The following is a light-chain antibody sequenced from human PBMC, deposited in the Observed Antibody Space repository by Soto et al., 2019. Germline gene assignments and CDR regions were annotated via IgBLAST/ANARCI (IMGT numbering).Light chain of an antibody. CDR3: QHYNSYSEA. V-gene: IGKV1-5*03. CDR1: RSLTRW. J-gene: IGKJ1*01. CDR2: KAS. Sequence: DIQMSQSPSTLSASVGDRFNIACRASRSLTRWMAWYQQKPGKAPKLLIYKASTLKSGVPSRFSGSGSGTEFTLTISSLQPDDFATYYCQHYNSYSEAFGQGTKVDIK.